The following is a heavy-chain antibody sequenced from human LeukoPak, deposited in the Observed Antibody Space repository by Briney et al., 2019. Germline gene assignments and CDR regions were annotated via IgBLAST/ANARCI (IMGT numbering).Heavy chain of an antibody. V-gene: IGHV3-48*01. CDR1: GFTFSSYS. CDR3: ARDLKPRSPSTIFGVVIEYFDY. J-gene: IGHJ4*02. CDR2: ISSSSSTI. D-gene: IGHD3-3*01. Sequence: GGSLRLSCAASGFTFSSYSMNWVRQAPGKGLEWVSYISSSSSTIYYADSVKGRFTISRDNAKNSLYLQMNSLRAEDTAVYYCARDLKPRSPSTIFGVVIEYFDYWGQGTLVTVSS.